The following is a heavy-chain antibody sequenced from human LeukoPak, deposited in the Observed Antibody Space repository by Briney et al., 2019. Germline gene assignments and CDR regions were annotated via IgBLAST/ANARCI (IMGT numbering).Heavy chain of an antibody. Sequence: GGSLRLSCAASGFTFNSYAMSWVRQAPGKGLECVSGISGSGGRTDYADSVKGRFTISRDNSKNTLYLQMNSLRAEDTAVYYCARHNGNWGQGTLVTVSS. CDR1: GFTFNSYA. D-gene: IGHD2-8*01. J-gene: IGHJ4*02. CDR2: ISGSGGRT. V-gene: IGHV3-23*01. CDR3: ARHNGN.